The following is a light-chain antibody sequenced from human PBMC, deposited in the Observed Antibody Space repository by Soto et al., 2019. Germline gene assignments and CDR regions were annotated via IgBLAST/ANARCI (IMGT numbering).Light chain of an antibody. CDR2: DVS. V-gene: IGLV2-14*03. CDR1: SSDVGGYNY. CDR3: SSYTATRTVA. J-gene: IGLJ3*02. Sequence: QSALTQPASVAGSPGQSITIACTGTSSDVGGYNYVSWYQLHPGKAPRLVIYDVSIRPPAVSDRFSGSTSGNTASLTISGLQAEDEADYYCSSYTATRTVAFGGGTKVTVL.